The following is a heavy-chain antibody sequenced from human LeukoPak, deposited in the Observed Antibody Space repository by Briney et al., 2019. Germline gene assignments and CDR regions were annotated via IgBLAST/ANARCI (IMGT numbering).Heavy chain of an antibody. CDR3: ARRGEFSSSPFDF. V-gene: IGHV3-64*01. D-gene: IGHD6-6*01. J-gene: IGHJ5*01. CDR1: GFTFSNFA. CDR2: ISSSGDST. Sequence: GSLRLSCAASGFTFSNFAIHWVRQAPGKGLEFVSAISSSGDSTFYANSVKGRFTISRDNSKNTMYLQMGSLRPEDMAVYYCARRGEFSSSPFDFWGQGTLVTVSS.